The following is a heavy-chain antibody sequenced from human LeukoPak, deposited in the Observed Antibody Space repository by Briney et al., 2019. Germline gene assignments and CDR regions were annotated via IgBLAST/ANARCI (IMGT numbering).Heavy chain of an antibody. CDR1: GFTFSSYG. Sequence: GSLRLSCTASGFTFSSYGMSCVRQAPGKGLEWVSAISSSGGSTYYADSVKGRLTISRDNSKNTLYLQMNSLRAEDTAVYYCPKGAWDNWNHYFDYWGQGTLVTVSS. D-gene: IGHD1-20*01. CDR2: ISSSGGST. J-gene: IGHJ4*02. CDR3: PKGAWDNWNHYFDY. V-gene: IGHV3-23*01.